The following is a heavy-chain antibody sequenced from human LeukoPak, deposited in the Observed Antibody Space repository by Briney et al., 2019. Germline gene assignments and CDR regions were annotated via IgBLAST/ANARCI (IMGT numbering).Heavy chain of an antibody. CDR2: IYYSGST. CDR1: GGSISSGDYY. D-gene: IGHD6-13*01. CDR3: ARGLGSSWYGD. Sequence: PSETLSLTCTVSGGSISSGDYYWTWIRQPPGKGLEWIGYIYYSGSTYCNPSLKSRLIISVDTSKHQFSLKLSSVTAADTAVYYCARGLGSSWYGDWGQGTLVTVSS. J-gene: IGHJ4*02. V-gene: IGHV4-30-4*01.